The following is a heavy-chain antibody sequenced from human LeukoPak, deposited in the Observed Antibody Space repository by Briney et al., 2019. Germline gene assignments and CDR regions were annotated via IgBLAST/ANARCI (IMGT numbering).Heavy chain of an antibody. CDR3: ARGVEMATIGAFDI. V-gene: IGHV1-69*05. Sequence: SVKVSCKASGGTFSSYAISWVRQAPGQGLEWMGGIIPIFGTANYAQKFQGRVTITTDESTSTAYMELSSLRSEDTAVYYCARGVEMATIGAFDIWGQGTMVTVSS. CDR1: GGTFSSYA. J-gene: IGHJ3*02. CDR2: IIPIFGTA. D-gene: IGHD5-24*01.